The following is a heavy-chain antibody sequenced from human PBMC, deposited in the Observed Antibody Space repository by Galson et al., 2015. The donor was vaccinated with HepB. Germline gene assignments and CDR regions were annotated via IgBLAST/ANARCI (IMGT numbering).Heavy chain of an antibody. J-gene: IGHJ1*01. V-gene: IGHV3-30*18. D-gene: IGHD6-13*01. CDR3: TKDAYTSNWYGAEHFHH. CDR2: ISSDGIKR. Sequence: SLRLSCAGSGFIFGNYGMHWVRQGPGKALEWLSAISSDGIKRYYGDSVKGRFTISRDNSNNTLWLQMNSLRTEDTALYYCTKDAYTSNWYGAEHFHHWGRGTLVTVSS. CDR1: GFIFGNYG.